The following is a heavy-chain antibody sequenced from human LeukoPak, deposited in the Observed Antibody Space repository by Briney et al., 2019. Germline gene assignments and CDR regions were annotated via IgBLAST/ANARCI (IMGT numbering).Heavy chain of an antibody. CDR2: IYYSGYT. CDR3: ARPTMVRGTYYMDV. Sequence: SETLCLTCAVYGGSFSGYYWSWIRQPPGKGLEWIGCIYYSGYTNYKSSLKSRVTISVDTSKNHFSLKLSSVTAADTAVYYCARPTMVRGTYYMDVLGKGTTVTVSS. J-gene: IGHJ6*03. V-gene: IGHV4-59*01. CDR1: GGSFSGYY. D-gene: IGHD3-10*01.